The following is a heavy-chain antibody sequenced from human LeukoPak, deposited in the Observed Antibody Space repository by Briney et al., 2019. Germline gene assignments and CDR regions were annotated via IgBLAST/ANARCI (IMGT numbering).Heavy chain of an antibody. CDR2: MNPNSGNT. Sequence: ASVKVSCKASGYTFTSYDINWVRQATGQGLEWMGWMNPNSGNTGYAQKFQGRVTMTRNTSISTAYMELSSLRSEDTAVYYCARGVKGCYYYYMDVWGKGTTVTVSS. J-gene: IGHJ6*03. D-gene: IGHD3-16*02. CDR3: ARGVKGCYYYYMDV. V-gene: IGHV1-8*01. CDR1: GYTFTSYD.